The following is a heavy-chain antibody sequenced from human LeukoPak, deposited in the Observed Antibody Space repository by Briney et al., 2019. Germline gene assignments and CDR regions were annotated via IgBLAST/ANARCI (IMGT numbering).Heavy chain of an antibody. CDR3: TTFDS. V-gene: IGHV3-15*01. CDR1: GLTFNNAW. CDR2: IKNKTDGVTT. J-gene: IGHJ4*02. Sequence: GGSLRLSCAASGLTFNNAWMSWVRQAPGKGLEWLGRIKNKTDGVTTDYAAPVKGRLTMSIDDSKSTIYLHINSLKTEDTAVYCCTTFDSWGQGTLVTVSS.